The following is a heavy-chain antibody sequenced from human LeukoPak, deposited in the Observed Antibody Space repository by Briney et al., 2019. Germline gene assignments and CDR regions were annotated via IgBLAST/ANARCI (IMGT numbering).Heavy chain of an antibody. CDR3: ARDEKSGYFVY. V-gene: IGHV3-7*01. J-gene: IGHJ4*02. D-gene: IGHD1-26*01. Sequence: GGSLRLSCEASGFTFSRYWMSWVRQAPGRGLEWVANLAEDGSMTQYADSVTGRFTISRDNAKSSVYLQMSSLKAEDSAVYYCARDEKSGYFVYWGQGSLVSVSS. CDR2: LAEDGSMT. CDR1: GFTFSRYW.